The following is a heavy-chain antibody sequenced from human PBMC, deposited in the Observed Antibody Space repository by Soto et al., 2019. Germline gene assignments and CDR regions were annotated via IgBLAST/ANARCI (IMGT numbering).Heavy chain of an antibody. CDR3: ARGRVVATSYYYYYYGMDV. CDR2: IIPIFGTA. V-gene: IGHV1-69*13. Sequence: GASVKVSCKASGGTFSSYAISWVRQAPGQGLEWMGGIIPIFGTANYAQKFQGRVTITADESTSTAYMELSSLRSEDTAVYYCARGRVVATSYYYYYYGMDVWGQGTTVTVSS. D-gene: IGHD5-12*01. CDR1: GGTFSSYA. J-gene: IGHJ6*02.